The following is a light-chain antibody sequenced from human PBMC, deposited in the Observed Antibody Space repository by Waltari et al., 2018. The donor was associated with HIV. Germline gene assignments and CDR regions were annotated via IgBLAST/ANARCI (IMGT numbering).Light chain of an antibody. Sequence: QSALTQPASLSGSLGQSITISCTGTSRDAGGHNSVSWYQQHPGKAPKLLISDVSNRPSGVSNGFSGSKSGNTASLTISGLQAEDEAEYYCSSYTANSRIFGGGTRLTVL. CDR3: SSYTANSRI. V-gene: IGLV2-14*03. J-gene: IGLJ2*01. CDR2: DVS. CDR1: SRDAGGHNS.